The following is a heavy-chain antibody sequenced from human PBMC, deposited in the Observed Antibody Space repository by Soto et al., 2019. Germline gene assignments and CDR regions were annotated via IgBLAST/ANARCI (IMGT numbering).Heavy chain of an antibody. J-gene: IGHJ4*02. D-gene: IGHD6-19*01. Sequence: PGGSLRLSCAASGFSFTHYTINWVRQAPGKGLEWVAVMSYEGTNEYYADSVKGQFTISRDNSKSTVYLQVNSLTPEDTALYYCARKWGTYSSASLDYWGLGTLVTVSS. CDR2: MSYEGTNE. V-gene: IGHV3-30*04. CDR3: ARKWGTYSSASLDY. CDR1: GFSFTHYT.